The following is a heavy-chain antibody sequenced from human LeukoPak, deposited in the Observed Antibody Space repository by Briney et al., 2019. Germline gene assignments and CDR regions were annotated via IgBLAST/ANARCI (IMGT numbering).Heavy chain of an antibody. V-gene: IGHV3-48*01. J-gene: IGHJ4*02. D-gene: IGHD5-24*01. CDR2: IGIDSGNT. CDR3: ARDYKYAFDN. Sequence: GGSLRLSCAASGFTFSDYSMNWVRQAPGKGLGWISYIGIDSGNTNYADSVKGRFTSSGDKAKNSLYLQMNSLRVEDTAVYYCARDYKYAFDNWGQGTLVTVSS. CDR1: GFTFSDYS.